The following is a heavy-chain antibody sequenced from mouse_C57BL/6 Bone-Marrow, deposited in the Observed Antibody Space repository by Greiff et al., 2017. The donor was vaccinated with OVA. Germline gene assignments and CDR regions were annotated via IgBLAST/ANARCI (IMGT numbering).Heavy chain of an antibody. Sequence: EVKLVEPGGGLVQPGGSLSLSCAASGFTFTDYYMSWVRQPPGKGLEWLGFIRNKANGYTTEYSAYVKGRFTISRDNSQSILYLQMNALRAADSASYDCARIPPITTVVAKYYFDYWGQGTTLTVSS. D-gene: IGHD1-1*01. V-gene: IGHV7-3*01. CDR1: GFTFTDYY. CDR3: ARIPPITTVVAKYYFDY. CDR2: IRNKANGYTT. J-gene: IGHJ2*01.